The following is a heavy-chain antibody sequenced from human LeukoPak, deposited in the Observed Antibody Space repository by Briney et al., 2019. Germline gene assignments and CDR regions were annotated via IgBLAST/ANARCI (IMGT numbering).Heavy chain of an antibody. CDR3: TRDNGSDWYAFDI. CDR1: GASLSSYF. J-gene: IGHJ3*02. Sequence: PSETLSLTCTVSGASLSSYFWSWLRQPAGKGLEWIGRLYTSGSTNYNPSLMSRVTMSVDTSKNQYSLKLRAVAAADTALYNCTRDNGSDWYAFDIWGQGTVVTVSS. V-gene: IGHV4-4*07. D-gene: IGHD2-21*02. CDR2: LYTSGST.